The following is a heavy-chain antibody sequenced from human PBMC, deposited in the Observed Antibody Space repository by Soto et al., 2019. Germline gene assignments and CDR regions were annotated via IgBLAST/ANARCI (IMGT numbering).Heavy chain of an antibody. D-gene: IGHD1-26*01. CDR2: ISAKDGDT. J-gene: IGHJ6*04. CDR3: VRDRDSDTGPPRDV. Sequence: QVHLVQSGAELKKPGASVRVSCKASGYSFTRYGISWVRQAPGQGLEWMGWISAKDGDTNYAQKFQGRVIMTTDPSTSTVYMELRSLRSDDTAVYYCVRDRDSDTGPPRDVWGKGTTVTVSS. V-gene: IGHV1-18*01. CDR1: GYSFTRYG.